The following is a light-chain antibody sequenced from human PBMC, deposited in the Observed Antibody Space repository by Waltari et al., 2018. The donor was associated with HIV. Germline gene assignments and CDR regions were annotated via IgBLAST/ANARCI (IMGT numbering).Light chain of an antibody. CDR2: WST. J-gene: IGKJ2*01. CDR3: QQYYSTPYT. V-gene: IGKV4-1*01. CDR1: QTVLYRSNQKNF. Sequence: DIVMTQSPDSLAVPLGERATITCNSSQTVLYRSNQKNFLSWYQQKPGQPPKLLISWSTTRDSGFPDRFSGSGSGTDFTLTVSSLQAEDVAFYYCQQYYSTPYTFGRGTKV.